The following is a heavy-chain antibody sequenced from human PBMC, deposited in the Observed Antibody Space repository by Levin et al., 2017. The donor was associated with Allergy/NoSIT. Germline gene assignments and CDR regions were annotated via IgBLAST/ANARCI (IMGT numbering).Heavy chain of an antibody. CDR2: INPNSDDT. V-gene: IGHV1-2*02. D-gene: IGHD3-9*01. CDR3: ARGLYDILTGYYNGWFDP. J-gene: IGHJ5*02. CDR1: GYTFTGHY. Sequence: PVASVKVSCKASGYTFTGHYMHWVRQAPGQGLEWMGWINPNSDDTNYAQKFQGRVTMTRDTSISTAYMELSRLRSDDTAVYYCARGLYDILTGYYNGWFDPWGPGTLVTVSS.